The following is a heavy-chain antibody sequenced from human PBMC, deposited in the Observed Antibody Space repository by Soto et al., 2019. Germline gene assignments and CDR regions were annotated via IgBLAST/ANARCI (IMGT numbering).Heavy chain of an antibody. D-gene: IGHD1-20*01. CDR3: VRPHGGYNSSAYYYYGMDV. V-gene: IGHV4-39*01. CDR2: IYYRGGT. Sequence: QLQLQESGPGLVKPSETLSLTCTVSGGSISSSSYFWGWIRQPPGKGLEWIGSIYYRGGTHYNPSLKSRVTISVDTSKNQFSLKLSSVTAADTAVYYCVRPHGGYNSSAYYYYGMDVWGQGTTVTVSS. J-gene: IGHJ6*02. CDR1: GGSISSSSYF.